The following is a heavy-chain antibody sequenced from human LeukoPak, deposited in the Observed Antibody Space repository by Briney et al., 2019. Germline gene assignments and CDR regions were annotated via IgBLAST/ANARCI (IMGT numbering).Heavy chain of an antibody. V-gene: IGHV3-73*01. CDR3: TVPQSGGNWFDP. CDR1: GFTFSDSA. CDR2: IRGKGFSDPP. D-gene: IGHD3-16*01. Sequence: GGSLRLSCAASGFTFSDSAIHWVRQASGKGLEWVGRIRGKGFSDPPAYAASVKDRFTISRDDSESTAYLQMNSLKAEDTAVYYCTVPQSGGNWFDPWGPGTQVTVSS. J-gene: IGHJ5*02.